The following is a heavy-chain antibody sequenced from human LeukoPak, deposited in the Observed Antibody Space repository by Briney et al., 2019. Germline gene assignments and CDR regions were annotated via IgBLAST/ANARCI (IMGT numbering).Heavy chain of an antibody. D-gene: IGHD3-10*01. V-gene: IGHV3-23*01. CDR1: GFTFSSYA. CDR2: ISGSGGST. J-gene: IGHJ4*02. Sequence: GGSLRLSCAASGFTFSSYAMNWVRQAPGKGLEWVSTISGSGGSTNYAVSVKGRFTISRDNAKNSLYLQMNSLRAEDTAVYYCARDRSGSSFDYWGQGTLVTVSS. CDR3: ARDRSGSSFDY.